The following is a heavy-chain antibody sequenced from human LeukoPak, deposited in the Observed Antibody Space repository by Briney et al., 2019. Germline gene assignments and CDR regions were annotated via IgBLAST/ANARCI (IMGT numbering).Heavy chain of an antibody. V-gene: IGHV4-34*01. CDR1: GGSFSGYY. CDR2: INHSGST. J-gene: IGHJ4*02. D-gene: IGHD6-13*01. Sequence: SETLSLPCAVYGGSFSGYYWSWIRQPPGKGLEWIGEINHSGSTNYNPSLKSRVTISVDTSKNQFSLKLSSVTAADTAVYYCARKVSSSLFTNYYFDYWGQGTLVTVSS. CDR3: ARKVSSSLFTNYYFDY.